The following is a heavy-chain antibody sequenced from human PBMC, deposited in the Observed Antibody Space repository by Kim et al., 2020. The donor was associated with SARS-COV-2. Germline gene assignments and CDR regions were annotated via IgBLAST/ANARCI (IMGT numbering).Heavy chain of an antibody. J-gene: IGHJ3*02. CDR2: T. Sequence: TSYAQKFQDRVTMTRDTSTSTVYMELSSLRSEDTAVYYCATPGVVDAFDIWGQGTMVTVSS. V-gene: IGHV1-46*01. CDR3: ATPGVVDAFDI. D-gene: IGHD7-27*01.